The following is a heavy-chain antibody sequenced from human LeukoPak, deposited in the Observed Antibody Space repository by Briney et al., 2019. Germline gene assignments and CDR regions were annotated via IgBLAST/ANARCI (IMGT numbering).Heavy chain of an antibody. CDR2: INHSGST. CDR3: ARFDSSGYWGFDP. J-gene: IGHJ5*02. CDR1: GGSFSGYY. D-gene: IGHD3-22*01. Sequence: PSETLSLTCAVYGGSFSGYYWRWIRQPPAKGLEWIGEINHSGSTNYNPSLKSRVTISVDTSKNQFSLKLSSVTAADTAVYYCARFDSSGYWGFDPWGQGTLVTVSS. V-gene: IGHV4-34*01.